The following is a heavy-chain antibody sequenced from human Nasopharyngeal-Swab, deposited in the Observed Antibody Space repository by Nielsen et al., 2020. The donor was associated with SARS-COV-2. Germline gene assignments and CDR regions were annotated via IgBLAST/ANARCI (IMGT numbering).Heavy chain of an antibody. V-gene: IGHV3-23*01. Sequence: GGSLRLSCAASGSTFSSYAMTWVRQAPGKGLEWVSAFSGSGCSTYYADSVKGRFTFSRDNSKNTLYLQMNSLRAEDTAVYYCATPPPNYDFWSGYYSYYYYYGMDVWGQGTTVTVSS. J-gene: IGHJ6*02. D-gene: IGHD3-3*01. CDR3: ATPPPNYDFWSGYYSYYYYYGMDV. CDR2: FSGSGCST. CDR1: GSTFSSYA.